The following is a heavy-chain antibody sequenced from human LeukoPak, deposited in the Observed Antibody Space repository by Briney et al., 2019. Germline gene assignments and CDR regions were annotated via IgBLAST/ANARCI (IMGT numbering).Heavy chain of an antibody. V-gene: IGHV4-38-2*02. D-gene: IGHD5-18*01. CDR2: IYHSGST. CDR3: ARVYSYGSHVPFDY. Sequence: SETLSLTCTVSGYSISSGYYWGWIRQPPGKGLEWIGSIYHSGSTYYNPSLKSRVTISVDTSKNQFSLKLSSVTAADTAVYYCARVYSYGSHVPFDYWGQGTLVTVSS. CDR1: GYSISSGYY. J-gene: IGHJ4*02.